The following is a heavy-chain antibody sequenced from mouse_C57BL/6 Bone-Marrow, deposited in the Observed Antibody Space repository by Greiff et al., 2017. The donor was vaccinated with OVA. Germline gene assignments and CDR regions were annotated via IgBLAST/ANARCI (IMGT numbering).Heavy chain of an antibody. Sequence: EVKVVESGGGLVKPGGSLKLSCAASGFTFSSYAMSWVRQTPEKRLEWVATISDGGSYTYYPDNVKGRFTISRDNAKNNLYLQMSHLKSEDTAMYYCARDPTDYYAMDYWGQGTSVTVSS. CDR1: GFTFSSYA. CDR3: ARDPTDYYAMDY. V-gene: IGHV5-4*01. CDR2: ISDGGSYT. J-gene: IGHJ4*01.